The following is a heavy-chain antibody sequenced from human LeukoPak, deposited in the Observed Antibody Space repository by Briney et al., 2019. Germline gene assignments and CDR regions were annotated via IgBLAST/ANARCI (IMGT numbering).Heavy chain of an antibody. CDR3: ARADIVVVPTANWFDP. CDR2: INPNSGGT. D-gene: IGHD2-2*01. CDR1: GYTFTGYY. V-gene: IGHV1-2*02. Sequence: ASVKVSCTASGYTFTGYYMHWVRQAPGQGLEWMGWINPNSGGTNYAQKFQGRVTMTRDTPISTAYMELSRLRSDDTAVYYCARADIVVVPTANWFDPWGQGTLVTVSS. J-gene: IGHJ5*02.